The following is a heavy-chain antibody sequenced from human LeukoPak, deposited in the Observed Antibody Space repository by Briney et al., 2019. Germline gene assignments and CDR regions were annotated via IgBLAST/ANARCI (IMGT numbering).Heavy chain of an antibody. V-gene: IGHV3-7*01. D-gene: IGHD2-15*01. CDR3: ARDESGGYYVY. CDR2: IKQDGSMK. CDR1: GLTFSRHW. J-gene: IGHJ4*02. Sequence: LAGGSLRLSCEASGLTFSRHWMSWVRQAPGRGLEWVANIKQDGSMKQYADSVRGRFIISRDNAKNSVYLQLSSLKAEDSAVYFCARDESGGYYVYWGQGTLVTVSS.